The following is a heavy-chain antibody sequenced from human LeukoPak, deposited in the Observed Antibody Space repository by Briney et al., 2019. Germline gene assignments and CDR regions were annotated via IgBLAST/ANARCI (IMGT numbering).Heavy chain of an antibody. CDR1: GFTFSGYG. CDR2: ISHDVSYK. Sequence: GGSLRLSCAASGFTFSGYGMHWVRQAPGKGLEWVAVISHDVSYKYYADSVKGRSTISRDNSKNTMFLQMNSLRAEDTAVYYCARDITDSSGITWFDPWGQGTLVTVST. J-gene: IGHJ5*02. V-gene: IGHV3-33*01. D-gene: IGHD3-22*01. CDR3: ARDITDSSGITWFDP.